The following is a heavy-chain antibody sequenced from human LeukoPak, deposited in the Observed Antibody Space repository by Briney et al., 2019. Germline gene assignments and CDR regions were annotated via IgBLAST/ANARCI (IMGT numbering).Heavy chain of an antibody. D-gene: IGHD3-9*01. CDR1: GGSISSYY. CDR2: IYYSGST. CDR3: ARYFARGYGLDY. Sequence: SETLSLTCTVSGGSISSYYWSWIRQPPGKGLEWIGYIYYSGSTNYNPSLKSRVTISVDTSKNQFSLRLSSVTAADTAVYYCARYFARGYGLDYWGQGTLVAVSS. V-gene: IGHV4-59*01. J-gene: IGHJ4*02.